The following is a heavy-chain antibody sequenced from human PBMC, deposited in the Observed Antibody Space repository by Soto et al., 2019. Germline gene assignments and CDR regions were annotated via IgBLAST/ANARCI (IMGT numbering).Heavy chain of an antibody. Sequence: TGGSLRLSCAASGFTFSTYAMHWVRQAPGKGLEWVSAISGSGGSTYYADSVKGRFTISRDNSKNTLYLQMNSLRAEDTAVYYCANPPTTNYYYYGMDVWGQGTTVTVSS. D-gene: IGHD1-26*01. V-gene: IGHV3-23*01. CDR2: ISGSGGST. CDR3: ANPPTTNYYYYGMDV. J-gene: IGHJ6*02. CDR1: GFTFSTYA.